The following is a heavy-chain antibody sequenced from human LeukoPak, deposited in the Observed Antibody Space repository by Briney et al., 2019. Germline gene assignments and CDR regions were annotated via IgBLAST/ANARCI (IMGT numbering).Heavy chain of an antibody. CDR1: GFTFSSYA. J-gene: IGHJ4*02. CDR2: ISYDGSNK. D-gene: IGHD4-17*01. V-gene: IGHV3-30*04. Sequence: PGRSLRLSCAASGFTFSSYAMHWVRQAPGKGLEWVAVISYDGSNKYYADSVKGRFTISRDNSKNTLYLQMNSLRAEDTAVYYCARDSTVTSPFDYWGQGTLVTVSS. CDR3: ARDSTVTSPFDY.